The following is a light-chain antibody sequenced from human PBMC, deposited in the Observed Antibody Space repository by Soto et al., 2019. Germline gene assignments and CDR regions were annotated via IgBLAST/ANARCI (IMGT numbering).Light chain of an antibody. J-gene: IGKJ1*01. Sequence: EIGMTEEPVALSFYRGEKATRSRMASQSVSGNLAWYQQKPGQAPRLLIYGASTRDTGIPARFSGSGSGTEFTLTISSLQSEDFALYYCQQYNTWPRTFGEGTKVDI. CDR2: GAS. V-gene: IGKV3-15*01. CDR3: QQYNTWPRT. CDR1: QSVSGN.